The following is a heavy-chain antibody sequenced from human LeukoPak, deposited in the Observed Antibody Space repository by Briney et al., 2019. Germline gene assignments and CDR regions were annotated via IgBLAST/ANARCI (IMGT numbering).Heavy chain of an antibody. CDR1: GGTFSSYA. Sequence: ASVKVSXKASGGTFSSYAISWVRQAPGPGLELMGGIFPIFGTANYAQKFQGRVTITTDESTSTAYMELSSLRSEDTAVYYCARAVKGFDYWGQGTLVTVSS. CDR3: ARAVKGFDY. V-gene: IGHV1-69*05. D-gene: IGHD4-23*01. CDR2: IFPIFGTA. J-gene: IGHJ4*02.